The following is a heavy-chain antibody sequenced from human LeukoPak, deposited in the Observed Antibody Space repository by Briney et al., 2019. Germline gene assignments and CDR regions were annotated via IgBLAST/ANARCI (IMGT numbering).Heavy chain of an antibody. J-gene: IGHJ4*02. Sequence: SETLSLTCTVSGGSISSGSYYWSWIRQPAGKGLEWIGRIYTSGSTNYNPSLKSRVAISVDTSKNQFSLKLSSVTAADTAVYYCARGRYFDWLPFDYWGQGTLVTVSS. CDR2: IYTSGST. D-gene: IGHD3-9*01. CDR1: GGSISSGSYY. V-gene: IGHV4-61*02. CDR3: ARGRYFDWLPFDY.